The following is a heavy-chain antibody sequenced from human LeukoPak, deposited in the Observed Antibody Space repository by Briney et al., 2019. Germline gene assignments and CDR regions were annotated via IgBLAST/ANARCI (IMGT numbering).Heavy chain of an antibody. D-gene: IGHD4-23*01. CDR1: GYSISSGYY. CDR3: ANDSPYGGSSFDY. Sequence: SETLSLTCAVSGYSISSGYYWGWIRQPPGKGLEWIGSIYHSGSTYYNPSLKGRVTISVDTSKNQFSLKLSSVTAADTAVYYCANDSPYGGSSFDYWGQGTLVTVSS. J-gene: IGHJ4*02. V-gene: IGHV4-38-2*01. CDR2: IYHSGST.